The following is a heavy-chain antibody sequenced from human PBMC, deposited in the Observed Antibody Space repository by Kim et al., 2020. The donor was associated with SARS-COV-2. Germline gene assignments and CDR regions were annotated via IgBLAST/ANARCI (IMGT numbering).Heavy chain of an antibody. D-gene: IGHD1-1*01. CDR3: AKIGTRAFDY. Sequence: NSNPSLTSRVTISVDTSKNQFSLNLTSLTDADTAVYYCAKIGTRAFDYWGQGNLITVSS. J-gene: IGHJ4*02. V-gene: IGHV4-34*01.